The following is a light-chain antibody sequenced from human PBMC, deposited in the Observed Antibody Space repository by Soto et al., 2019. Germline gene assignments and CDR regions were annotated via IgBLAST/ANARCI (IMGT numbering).Light chain of an antibody. CDR1: SSNIGSNY. CDR3: AAWDDSLSGPV. V-gene: IGLV1-47*01. Sequence: QAVVTQPPSASGTPGQRVTISCSGSSSNIGSNYVYWYQQLPGTAPKLLIYRNNQRPSGVPGRCSGSKSGTSASLAISGLRSEDEADYYCAAWDDSLSGPVFGGGTKLTVL. CDR2: RNN. J-gene: IGLJ2*01.